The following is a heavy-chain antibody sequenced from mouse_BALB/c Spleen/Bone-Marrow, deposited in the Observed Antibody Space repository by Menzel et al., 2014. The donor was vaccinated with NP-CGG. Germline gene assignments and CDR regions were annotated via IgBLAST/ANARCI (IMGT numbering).Heavy chain of an antibody. CDR3: TTLARNNFDY. CDR1: GYTFSNYW. CDR2: IYPGNSDT. D-gene: IGHD3-1*01. J-gene: IGHJ2*01. V-gene: IGHV1-5*01. Sequence: VQLKQSGTVLARPGAAVKMSCKASGYTFSNYWMHWVKPRPGQGLEWIGTIYPGNSDTTYNQNFKGKAKLTAVTSTSTAYMELSSLTNEDSAVYYCTTLARNNFDYWGQDTTLTVSS.